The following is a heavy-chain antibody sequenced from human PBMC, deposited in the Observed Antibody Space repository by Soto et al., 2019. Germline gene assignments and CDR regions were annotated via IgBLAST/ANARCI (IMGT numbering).Heavy chain of an antibody. J-gene: IGHJ6*02. CDR2: IWYDGSNK. CDR3: ARDRGYGSGRYNVYYDMDV. D-gene: IGHD3-10*01. V-gene: IGHV3-33*01. CDR1: GFTFSSYG. Sequence: QVQLVESGGGVVQPGRSLRLSCAASGFTFSSYGMHWVRQAPGKGLEWVSIIWYDGSNKYYADSVKGRFTISRDNSKNTLYLQMNNLRAYDTAVYYWARDRGYGSGRYNVYYDMDVWGQGTTVTVS.